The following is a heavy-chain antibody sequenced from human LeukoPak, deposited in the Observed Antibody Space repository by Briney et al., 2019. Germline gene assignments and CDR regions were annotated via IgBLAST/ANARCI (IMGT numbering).Heavy chain of an antibody. Sequence: GGSLRLSCAASGFTFSSYWMSWVRQAPGKGLEWVANIKQDGSEKYYVDSVKGRFTISRDNAKNSLYLQMNSLRAEDTAVYYCAKDRAYGSGPMGYWGQGTLVTVSS. D-gene: IGHD3-10*01. CDR1: GFTFSSYW. CDR2: IKQDGSEK. J-gene: IGHJ4*02. CDR3: AKDRAYGSGPMGY. V-gene: IGHV3-7*01.